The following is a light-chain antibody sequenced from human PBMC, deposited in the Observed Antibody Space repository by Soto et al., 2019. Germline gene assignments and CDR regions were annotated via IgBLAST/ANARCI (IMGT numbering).Light chain of an antibody. CDR3: SSYTSNDTGV. CDR2: DVN. CDR1: SSDVGGYDY. V-gene: IGLV2-14*01. Sequence: QSALTQPASVSGSPGQSITISCSGTSSDVGGYDYVSWYQHHPGKGPKLMIYDVNNRPSGVSNRFSGSKSGNTASLTISGLQAEDEADYYCSSYTSNDTGVFGTGTKLTVL. J-gene: IGLJ1*01.